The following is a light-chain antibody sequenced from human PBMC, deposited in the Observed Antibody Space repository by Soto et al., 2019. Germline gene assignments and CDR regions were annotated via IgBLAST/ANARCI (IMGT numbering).Light chain of an antibody. J-gene: IGKJ1*01. CDR2: GAS. Sequence: AIHLTQSPSSLSASVGDRATITCRASQGISSALAWYQQKPGQPPRLLIYGASSRATGIPDRFSGSGSGTDFTLTISRLEPEDFATYYCQQSYSTPWTFGQATKVDI. V-gene: IGKV1-13*02. CDR3: QQSYSTPWT. CDR1: QGISSA.